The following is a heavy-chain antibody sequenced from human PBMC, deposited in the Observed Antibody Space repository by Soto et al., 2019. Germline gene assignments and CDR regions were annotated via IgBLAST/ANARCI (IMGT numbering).Heavy chain of an antibody. Sequence: SETLSLTCAVYGGSFSGYYWSWIRQPPGKGLEWIGEINHSGSTNYNPSLKSRVTISVDTSKNQFSLKLSSVTAADTAVYYCARRSGWYLGFDPWGQGTLVTVSS. CDR3: ARRSGWYLGFDP. CDR2: INHSGST. J-gene: IGHJ5*02. V-gene: IGHV4-34*01. CDR1: GGSFSGYY. D-gene: IGHD6-19*01.